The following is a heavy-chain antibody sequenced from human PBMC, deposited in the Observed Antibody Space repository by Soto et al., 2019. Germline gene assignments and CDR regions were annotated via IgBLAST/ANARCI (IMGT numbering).Heavy chain of an antibody. J-gene: IGHJ4*02. V-gene: IGHV3-23*01. D-gene: IGHD3-10*01. CDR2: FTGSGGST. CDR3: MKDLPFRGVVDIPSLRAVY. Sequence: GGSLRLSCAASEITVSHYAMSWVRQAPGKGLEWVSSFTGSGGSTYYADSVKGRFTISRDGSKNTLSFQMNSLRGEDTAVYYCMKDLPFRGVVDIPSLRAVYWGQGTLVTVSS. CDR1: EITVSHYA.